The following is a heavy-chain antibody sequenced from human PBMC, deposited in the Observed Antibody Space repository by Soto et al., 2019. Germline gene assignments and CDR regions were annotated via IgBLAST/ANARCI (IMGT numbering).Heavy chain of an antibody. Sequence: ASVKVSXXAXGYTFTRSFMHWVRQVPGXGREXXGWFNPTSGGTNYAHQFQGRVTMTRDTSISTASMELSRLRSDDTAVYYCALSGYVFYYYGMDVWGQGTTVTVSS. CDR3: ALSGYVFYYYGMDV. D-gene: IGHD5-12*01. CDR2: FNPTSGGT. CDR1: GYTFTRSF. J-gene: IGHJ6*02. V-gene: IGHV1-2*07.